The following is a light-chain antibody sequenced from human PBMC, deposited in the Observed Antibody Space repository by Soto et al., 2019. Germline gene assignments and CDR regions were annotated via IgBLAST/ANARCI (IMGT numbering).Light chain of an antibody. V-gene: IGKV1-5*03. Sequence: DIQMTQSPSTLSASVGDRVAITCRASQSINNWLAWYQQKPGKAPKLLIYKASSLQSGVPSRFSGSGSGTEFTLTIRSLQPDDFGIYDCQQYNSYVTFGQGTKV. J-gene: IGKJ1*01. CDR2: KAS. CDR1: QSINNW. CDR3: QQYNSYVT.